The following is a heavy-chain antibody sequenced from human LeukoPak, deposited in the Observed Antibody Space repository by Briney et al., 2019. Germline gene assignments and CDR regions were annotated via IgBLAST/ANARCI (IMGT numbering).Heavy chain of an antibody. D-gene: IGHD3-3*02. CDR3: ARDLVHHRLLATVYNWFDP. V-gene: IGHV1-18*01. J-gene: IGHJ5*02. CDR2: INTYNGNT. Sequence: ASVKVSCKASGYTLTSYGMSGVRQAPGQGLEWMGWINTYNGNTKYAKKFQGRVTMTTDTSTSTAYMELRSLRSDDTAVYYCARDLVHHRLLATVYNWFDPWGQGTLVTVSS. CDR1: GYTLTSYG.